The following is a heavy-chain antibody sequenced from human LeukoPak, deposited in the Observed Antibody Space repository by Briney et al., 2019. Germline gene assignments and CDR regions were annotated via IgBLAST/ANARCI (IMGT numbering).Heavy chain of an antibody. D-gene: IGHD5-12*01. CDR1: GYSFSSYW. Sequence: ESLKISCKGSGYSFSSYWIGWVRQMPGKGLQWMGVNYLCDSDSRYSPSFQGQVTISADKSISTACLQWSSLKASDTAMYYCARFRFSATYYFDYWGQGTLVTVS. J-gene: IGHJ4*02. CDR3: ARFRFSATYYFDY. V-gene: IGHV5-51*01. CDR2: NYLCDSDS.